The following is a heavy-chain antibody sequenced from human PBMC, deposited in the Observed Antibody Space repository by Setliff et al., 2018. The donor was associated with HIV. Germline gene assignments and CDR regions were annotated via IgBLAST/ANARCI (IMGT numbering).Heavy chain of an antibody. J-gene: IGHJ4*02. Sequence: PSETLSLTCTVSGDSISSSNWWSWVRQPPGKGLEWIGSIYYSGSTHYNPSLKSRVTISVDTSKNQFSLKLSSVTAADTAVYYCASSDSSGSDYWGQGTLVTVSS. CDR1: GDSISSSNW. CDR2: IYYSGST. CDR3: ASSDSSGSDY. V-gene: IGHV4-4*02. D-gene: IGHD3-22*01.